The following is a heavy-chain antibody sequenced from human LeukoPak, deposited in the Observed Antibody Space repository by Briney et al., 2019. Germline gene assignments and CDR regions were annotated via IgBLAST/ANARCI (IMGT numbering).Heavy chain of an antibody. CDR3: ARGGGGSWYGTVDY. CDR2: IYTSGST. CDR1: SGSITSGTYY. Sequence: PSETLSLTCTVSSGSITSGTYYWSWIRQPAGKGLEWIGRIYTSGSTNYNPSLKSRLTISVDTSKNQFSLKLSSVTAADTAMYYCARGGGGSWYGTVDYWGQGTLVTVSS. D-gene: IGHD6-13*01. J-gene: IGHJ4*02. V-gene: IGHV4-61*02.